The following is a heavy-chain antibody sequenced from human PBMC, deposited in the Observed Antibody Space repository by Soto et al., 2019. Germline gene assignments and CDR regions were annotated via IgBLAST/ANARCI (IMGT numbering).Heavy chain of an antibody. J-gene: IGHJ5*02. CDR3: ARARAWGDIVVVVTATHWFDP. Sequence: GASVKVSCKASGYTFTSYGISWVRQAPGQGLEWVGWISAYNGNTNYAQRLQGRVTMTTDTSTSTAYMELRGLRSDDTAVYYCARARAWGDIVVVVTATHWFDPWGQGTLVTVS. CDR2: ISAYNGNT. CDR1: GYTFTSYG. V-gene: IGHV1-18*01. D-gene: IGHD2-15*01.